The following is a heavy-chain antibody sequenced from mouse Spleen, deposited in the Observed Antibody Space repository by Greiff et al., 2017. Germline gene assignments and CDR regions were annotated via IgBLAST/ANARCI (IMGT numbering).Heavy chain of an antibody. V-gene: IGHV7-3*02. CDR3: ARVTTALDY. CDR1: GFTFTDYY. D-gene: IGHD1-2*01. J-gene: IGHJ2*01. CDR2: IRNKANGYTT. Sequence: EVQLVESGGGLVQPGGSLRLSCATSGFTFTDYYMSWVRQPPGKALEWLGFIRNKANGYTTEYSASVKGRFTISRDNSQSILYLQMNTLRAEDSATYYCARVTTALDYWGQGTTLTVSS.